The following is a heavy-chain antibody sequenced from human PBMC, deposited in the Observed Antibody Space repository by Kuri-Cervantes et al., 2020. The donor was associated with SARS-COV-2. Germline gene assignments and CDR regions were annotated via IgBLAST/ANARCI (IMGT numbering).Heavy chain of an antibody. Sequence: GGSLRLSCAASGFTFSNYGMHWVSQAPGKGLEWVAVISYNGSNEYYADSVKGRFTISRDNSKNTLYLQVNSLRAEDTSVYYCAKDPGTMARGHYYYGMDVWGQGTTVTVSS. J-gene: IGHJ6*02. V-gene: IGHV3-30*18. CDR3: AKDPGTMARGHYYYGMDV. CDR2: ISYNGSNE. D-gene: IGHD3-10*01. CDR1: GFTFSNYG.